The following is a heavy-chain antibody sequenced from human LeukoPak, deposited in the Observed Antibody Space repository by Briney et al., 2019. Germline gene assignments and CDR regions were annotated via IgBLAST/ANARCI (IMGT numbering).Heavy chain of an antibody. V-gene: IGHV3-21*01. CDR1: GFTFNTYS. J-gene: IGHJ4*02. D-gene: IGHD5-24*01. CDR3: AREGGYNIGYPFDY. Sequence: PGGSLRLSCAASGFTFNTYSMNWVRQAPGKGLEWVSSISSSSNYIYYADSVKGRFTISRDNAKNSLYLQMNSLRAEDTAVYYCAREGGYNIGYPFDYWGQGTPVTVSS. CDR2: ISSSSNYI.